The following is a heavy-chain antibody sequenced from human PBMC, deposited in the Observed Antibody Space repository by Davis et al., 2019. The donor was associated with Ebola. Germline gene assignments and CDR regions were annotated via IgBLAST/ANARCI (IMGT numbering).Heavy chain of an antibody. D-gene: IGHD4-11*01. CDR2: IKQDGSEK. J-gene: IGHJ4*02. V-gene: IGHV3-7*01. CDR1: GFSFSSYW. Sequence: GESLKISCAASGFSFSSYWMSWVRQAPGKGLEWVANIKQDGSEKYYVDSVEGRFTISRDNSKNTLYLQMNSLRPEDTAVYYCARDSDDYSFDYWGQGTLVTVSS. CDR3: ARDSDDYSFDY.